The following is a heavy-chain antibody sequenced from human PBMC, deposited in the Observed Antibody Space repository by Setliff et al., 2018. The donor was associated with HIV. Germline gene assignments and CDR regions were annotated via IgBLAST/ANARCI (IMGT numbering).Heavy chain of an antibody. V-gene: IGHV1-18*01. CDR3: ARVPVSNYYYYMDV. Sequence: ASVKVSCKASGYTFINYHITWVRQAPGQGLEWVGSISASSVNTNYTQGRVTITTDISTSPAYMELRSLRSADSAVYYCARVPVSNYYYYMDVWGKGTTVTVSS. CDR1: GYTFINYH. J-gene: IGHJ6*03. CDR2: ISASSVNT.